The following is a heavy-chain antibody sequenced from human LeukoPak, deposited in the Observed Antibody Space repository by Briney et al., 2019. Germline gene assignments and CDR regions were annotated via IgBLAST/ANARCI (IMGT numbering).Heavy chain of an antibody. CDR3: ARDLGDQGDY. CDR1: GYTFTGYY. D-gene: IGHD2-21*01. V-gene: IGHV1-2*02. CDR2: INPNSGGT. Sequence: GASVKVSCKASGYTFTGYYMHWVRQAPGQGLEWMGWINPNSGGTNYAQKFQGRVTMTRDTSISTAYMELSSLRSEDTAVYYCARDLGDQGDYWGQGTLVTVSS. J-gene: IGHJ4*02.